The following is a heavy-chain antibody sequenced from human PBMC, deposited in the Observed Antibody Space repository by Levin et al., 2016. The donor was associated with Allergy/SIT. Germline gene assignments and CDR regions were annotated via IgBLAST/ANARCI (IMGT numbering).Heavy chain of an antibody. D-gene: IGHD5-18*01. CDR2: ISGSGGST. Sequence: WIRQPPGKGLEWVSTISGSGGSTYYADSVKGRFTISRDNSRNTLYLQMNSLRAEDTAVYYCAKDGSARIQLNWGQGTLVTVSS. V-gene: IGHV3-23*01. J-gene: IGHJ4*02. CDR3: AKDGSARIQLN.